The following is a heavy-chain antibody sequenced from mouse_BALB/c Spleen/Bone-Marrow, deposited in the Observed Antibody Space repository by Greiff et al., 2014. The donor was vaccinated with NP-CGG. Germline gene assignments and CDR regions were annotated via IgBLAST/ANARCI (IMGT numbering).Heavy chain of an antibody. J-gene: IGHJ4*01. Sequence: QVQLKDSGAELVRPGASVKLSCTPSGFNFNSHWIHWGKKRPGQGLEWIGRIYPGTGTTFYNEKFKGKATLTADQSSSTAYLQLSSLKSEDSAVYFCAREYGNYNYALDYWGQGTSVTVSS. D-gene: IGHD2-10*02. CDR1: GFNFNSHW. V-gene: IGHV1S132*01. CDR3: AREYGNYNYALDY. CDR2: IYPGTGTT.